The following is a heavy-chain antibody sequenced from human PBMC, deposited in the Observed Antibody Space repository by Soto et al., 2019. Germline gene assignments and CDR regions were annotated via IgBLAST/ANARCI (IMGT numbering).Heavy chain of an antibody. CDR2: ISYDGSNK. J-gene: IGHJ4*02. CDR1: GFTFSSYA. Sequence: QVQLVESGGGVVQPGRSLRLSCAASGFTFSSYAMHWVRQAPGKGLEWVAVISYDGSNKYYADSVKGRFTISRDNSKNTLYLQLTSLRAADTAVYYCARDRDIFLLAYSLDYWGQGTLVTLSS. CDR3: ARDRDIFLLAYSLDY. D-gene: IGHD3-9*01. V-gene: IGHV3-30-3*01.